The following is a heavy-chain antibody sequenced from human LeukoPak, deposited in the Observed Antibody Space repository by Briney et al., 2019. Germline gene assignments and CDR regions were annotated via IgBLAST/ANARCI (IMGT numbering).Heavy chain of an antibody. CDR3: AKAYPKDSVNVDTAMVVSDAFDI. Sequence: PGGSLRLSCAVSGFSFSSHAMSWVRQAPGKGLEWVSAISGSGGSTYYADSVKGRFTISRDSSKNTLYLQMNSLRAEDTAVYYCAKAYPKDSVNVDTAMVVSDAFDIWGQGTMVTVSS. V-gene: IGHV3-23*01. J-gene: IGHJ3*02. CDR1: GFSFSSHA. D-gene: IGHD5-18*01. CDR2: ISGSGGST.